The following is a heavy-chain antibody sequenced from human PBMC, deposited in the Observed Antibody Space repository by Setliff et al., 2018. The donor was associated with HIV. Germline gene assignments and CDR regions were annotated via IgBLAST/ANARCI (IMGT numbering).Heavy chain of an antibody. J-gene: IGHJ4*02. CDR2: IYYSGST. V-gene: IGHV4-39*01. CDR1: GGSISSSSYY. CDR3: AKTIGRYFDIFDN. D-gene: IGHD3-9*01. Sequence: ASETLSLTCTVSGGSISSSSYYWGWTRQPPGKGLEWIGTIYYSGSTYYNPSLKSRLTISVDTSKNQFSLKLSSVTAADTAVYYCAKTIGRYFDIFDNWGQGTLVTVSS.